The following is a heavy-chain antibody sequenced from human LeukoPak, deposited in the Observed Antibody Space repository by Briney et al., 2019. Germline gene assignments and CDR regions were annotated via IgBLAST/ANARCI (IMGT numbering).Heavy chain of an antibody. D-gene: IGHD3-22*01. Sequence: ASVKVSCKASGYTFTGYYMHWVRQAPGQGLEWMGWINPNSGDTNYAQKFQGRVTMTRDTSITTAYMELSRLRSDDTAVYYCARVGLHYYDSSGPVRYWGQGTLVTVSS. CDR3: ARVGLHYYDSSGPVRY. CDR1: GYTFTGYY. V-gene: IGHV1-2*02. CDR2: INPNSGDT. J-gene: IGHJ4*02.